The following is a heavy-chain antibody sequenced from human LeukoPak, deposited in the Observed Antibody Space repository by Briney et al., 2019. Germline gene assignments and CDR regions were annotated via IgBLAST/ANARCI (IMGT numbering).Heavy chain of an antibody. J-gene: IGHJ4*02. V-gene: IGHV4-34*01. D-gene: IGHD3-10*01. CDR3: ASKRRMVRGGAFDY. CDR2: INHSGST. Sequence: SETLSLTCAVYGGSFSGYYWSWLRQPPGKGLEWIGEINHSGSTNYNPSLKSRVTISVDTSKNKFSLKLSSVTAADTAVYYCASKRRMVRGGAFDYWGQGTLVTVSS. CDR1: GGSFSGYY.